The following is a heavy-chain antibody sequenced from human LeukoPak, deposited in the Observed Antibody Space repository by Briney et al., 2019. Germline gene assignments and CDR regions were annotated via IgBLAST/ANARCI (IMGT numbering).Heavy chain of an antibody. Sequence: SGTLSLTCAVSGGSISSSNWWSWVRQPPGKGLEWIGEIYHSGSTNYNPSLKSRVTISVDTSKNQFSLKLSSVTAADTAVYYCAGPYYYGSGSYEEDRFDYWGQGTLVTVSS. D-gene: IGHD3-10*01. CDR3: AGPYYYGSGSYEEDRFDY. J-gene: IGHJ4*02. CDR2: IYHSGST. CDR1: GGSISSSNW. V-gene: IGHV4-4*02.